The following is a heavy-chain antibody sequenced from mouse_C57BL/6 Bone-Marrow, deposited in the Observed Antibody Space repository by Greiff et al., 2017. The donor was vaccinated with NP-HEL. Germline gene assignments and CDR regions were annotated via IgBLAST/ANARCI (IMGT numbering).Heavy chain of an antibody. D-gene: IGHD2-4*01. CDR1: GFSLTSYG. J-gene: IGHJ4*01. CDR3: AKNTAYYDYPYYCAREY. CDR2: IWRGGST. Sequence: VMLVESGPGLVQPSQSLSITCTVSGFSLTSYGVHWVRQSPGKGLEWLGVIWRGGSTDYNAALMSRLRIHQDNSKSQVFFKMNRLQANDTAIYYSAKNTAYYDYPYYCAREYWGQGTSVSFAS. V-gene: IGHV2-5*01.